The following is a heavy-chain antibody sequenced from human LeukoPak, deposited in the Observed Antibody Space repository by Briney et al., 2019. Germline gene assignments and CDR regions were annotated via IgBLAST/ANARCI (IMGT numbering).Heavy chain of an antibody. CDR1: GYSISSGYS. J-gene: IGHJ5*02. Sequence: PSETLSLTCSVFGYSISSGYSWGWIRQPPGKGLEWIGIIYHSGTTYYNPSLRSRVIISVDASKNQFSLKLRSVTAADTAVFYCARVPGVYYDTLTGFGSGWFDPWGQGTLVTVSS. CDR2: IYHSGTT. D-gene: IGHD3-9*01. V-gene: IGHV4-38-2*02. CDR3: ARVPGVYYDTLTGFGSGWFDP.